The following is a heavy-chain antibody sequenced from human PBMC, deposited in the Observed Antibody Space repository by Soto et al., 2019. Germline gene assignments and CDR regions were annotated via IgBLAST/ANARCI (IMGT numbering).Heavy chain of an antibody. CDR2: ISSSSSYI. V-gene: IGHV3-21*01. CDR1: GFTFSSYS. J-gene: IGHJ6*02. D-gene: IGHD3-3*01. CDR3: ARGWSGYLHYYGMDV. Sequence: GGSLRLSCAASGFTFSSYSMNWVRQAPGRGLEWVSSISSSSSYIYYADSVKGRFTISRDNAKNSLYLQMNSLRAEDTAVYYCARGWSGYLHYYGMDVWGQGTTVTVSS.